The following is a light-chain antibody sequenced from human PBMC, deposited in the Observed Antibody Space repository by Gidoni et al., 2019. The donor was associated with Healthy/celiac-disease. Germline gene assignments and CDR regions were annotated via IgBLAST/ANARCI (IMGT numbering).Light chain of an antibody. Sequence: DIVMTQSPDSLAVSLGERATINCKSSQSVLYSPNNKNYLAWYQQKPGQPPTLLIYWASTRASGVPDRFSGSGSGADFTLTISSLQAEDVSVYYCQQYYSTPPTFGGGTKVEIK. V-gene: IGKV4-1*01. CDR1: QSVLYSPNNKNY. CDR3: QQYYSTPPT. J-gene: IGKJ4*01. CDR2: WAS.